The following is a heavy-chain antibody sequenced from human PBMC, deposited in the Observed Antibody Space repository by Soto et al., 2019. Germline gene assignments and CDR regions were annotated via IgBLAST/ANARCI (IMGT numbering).Heavy chain of an antibody. D-gene: IGHD1-26*01. CDR2: IVVGSGNT. CDR3: AATLRWEPLDY. CDR1: GYTFTSYY. J-gene: IGHJ4*02. Sequence: SVKVSCKASGYTFTSYYMHWVRQARGQRLEWIGWIVVGSGNTNYAQKFQERVTITRDMSTSTAYMELSSLRSEDTAVYYCAATLRWEPLDYWGQGTLVTVSS. V-gene: IGHV1-58*02.